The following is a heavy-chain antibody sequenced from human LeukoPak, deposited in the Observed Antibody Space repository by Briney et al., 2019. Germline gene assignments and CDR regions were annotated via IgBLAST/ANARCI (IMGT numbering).Heavy chain of an antibody. V-gene: IGHV4-34*01. CDR3: ARRTTGTTGGWFDP. CDR2: INHSGST. CDR1: GGSVRDYY. D-gene: IGHD1-1*01. J-gene: IGHJ5*02. Sequence: SETLSLTCTISGGSVRDYYWSWIRQPPGKGLEWIGEINHSGSTNYNPSLKSRVTISVDTSKNQFSLKLSSVTAADTAVYYCARRTTGTTGGWFDPWGQGTLVTVSS.